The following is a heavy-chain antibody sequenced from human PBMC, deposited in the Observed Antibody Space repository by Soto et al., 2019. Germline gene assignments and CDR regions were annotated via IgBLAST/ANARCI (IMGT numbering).Heavy chain of an antibody. V-gene: IGHV3-48*01. CDR2: ISSSSSTI. CDR1: GFTFSSYS. D-gene: IGHD3-9*01. CDR3: ARTPDWRPPFDI. J-gene: IGHJ3*02. Sequence: GGSLRLSCAASGFTFSSYSMNWVRQAPGKGLEWVSYISSSSSTIYYADSAKGRFTISRDNAKNSLYLQMNSLRAEDTAVYYCARTPDWRPPFDIWGQGTMVTVSS.